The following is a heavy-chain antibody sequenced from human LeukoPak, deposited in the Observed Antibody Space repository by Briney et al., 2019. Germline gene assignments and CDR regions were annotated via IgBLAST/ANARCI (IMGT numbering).Heavy chain of an antibody. J-gene: IGHJ6*03. V-gene: IGHV4-59*01. CDR2: IYYSGST. CDR3: ARLQLRSYYYMDV. Sequence: PSETLSLTCTGSGGSISSYYWSWIRQPPGKGLEWIGYIYYSGSTNYNPSLKSRVTISVDTSKNQFSLKLSSVTAADTAVYYCARLQLRSYYYMDVWGKGTTVTVSS. D-gene: IGHD5-18*01. CDR1: GGSISSYY.